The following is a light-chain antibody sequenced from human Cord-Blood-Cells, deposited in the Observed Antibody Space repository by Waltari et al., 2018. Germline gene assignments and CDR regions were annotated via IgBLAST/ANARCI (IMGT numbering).Light chain of an antibody. V-gene: IGLV2-23*02. CDR2: EVS. J-gene: IGLJ2*01. CDR1: SSDVGSYNL. Sequence: QSALTQPASVSGSPGQSITISCTGTSSDVGSYNLDSWYQQHPGKAPKLMIYEVSKRPSGVSNRFSGSKSGNTASLTISGLQAEDEADYYCCSYAGSSTDVVFGGGTKLTVL. CDR3: CSYAGSSTDVV.